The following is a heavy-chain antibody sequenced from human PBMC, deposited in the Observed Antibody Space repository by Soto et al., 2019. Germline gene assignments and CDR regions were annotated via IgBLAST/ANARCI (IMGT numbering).Heavy chain of an antibody. V-gene: IGHV1-46*01. CDR1: GYTFTYYH. Sequence: QVQLVQSGAEVKKPGATVKASCKTSGYTFTYYHIHWLRQAPGQGLERMGKIYPSGGSTNYAQKFWGRVTMSMDTSTSTVNMELSSLTSDDTAVYYCARDAAFGNYAYKWLAPWGQGTLVTVSS. CDR3: ARDAAFGNYAYKWLAP. CDR2: IYPSGGST. D-gene: IGHD4-4*01. J-gene: IGHJ5*02.